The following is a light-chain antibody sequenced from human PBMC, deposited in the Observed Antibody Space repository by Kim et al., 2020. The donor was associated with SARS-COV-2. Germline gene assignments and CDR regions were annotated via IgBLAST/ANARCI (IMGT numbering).Light chain of an antibody. CDR2: GDS. Sequence: RVTTSCTGSSSNIGAGYDVHCYHQLPGTAPNLLIYGDSNRPSGVPDRFSGSKSGTSASLAITGLQAEDEADYYCQSYDSSLSGYVFGTGTKVTVL. V-gene: IGLV1-40*01. J-gene: IGLJ1*01. CDR3: QSYDSSLSGYV. CDR1: SSNIGAGYD.